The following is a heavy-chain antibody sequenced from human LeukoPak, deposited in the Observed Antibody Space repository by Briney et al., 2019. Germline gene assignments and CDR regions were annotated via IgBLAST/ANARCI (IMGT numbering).Heavy chain of an antibody. CDR1: GGSISTYY. CDR3: VRGSDFWSGYSFDF. J-gene: IGHJ4*02. CDR2: VYFSGSI. V-gene: IGHV4-59*01. Sequence: PSETLSLTCTVSGGSISTYYWSWIRRPPGKGLEWIGYVYFSGSIEYNPSLKSRVTILVDTSKNRFSLRLSSVTAADTAVYYCVRGSDFWSGYSFDFWGQGTLVTVSS. D-gene: IGHD3-3*01.